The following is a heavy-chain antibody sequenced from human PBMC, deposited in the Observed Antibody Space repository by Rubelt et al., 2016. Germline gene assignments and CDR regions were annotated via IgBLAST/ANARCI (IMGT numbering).Heavy chain of an antibody. Sequence: QVQLQESGPGLVKPSQTLSLTCTVSGGSISSGGYYWSWIRQHPGKGLEWIGYISYSGSTYYNPSLNGRVTISVDTSKNQFSLRLSSVTAADTAVYYCARNVGEQQPNWFDPWGQGTLVTVSS. V-gene: IGHV4-31*03. J-gene: IGHJ5*02. D-gene: IGHD6-13*01. CDR2: ISYSGST. CDR3: ARNVGEQQPNWFDP. CDR1: GGSISSGGYY.